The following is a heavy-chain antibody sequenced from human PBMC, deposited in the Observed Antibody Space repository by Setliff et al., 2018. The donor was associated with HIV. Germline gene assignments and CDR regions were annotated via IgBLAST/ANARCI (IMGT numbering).Heavy chain of an antibody. CDR3: AKGAGRDGGY. V-gene: IGHV3-23*01. D-gene: IGHD3-10*01. J-gene: IGHJ4*02. CDR2: ISGSGGNT. CDR1: GFTFSIHA. Sequence: PGGSLRLSCAAPGFTFSIHAMSWVRQAPGKGLEWVSAISGSGGNTYYADSVKGRFTVSRDNSKNTLYLQMNSLRAEDTAVYYCAKGAGRDGGYWGQGTLVTVSS.